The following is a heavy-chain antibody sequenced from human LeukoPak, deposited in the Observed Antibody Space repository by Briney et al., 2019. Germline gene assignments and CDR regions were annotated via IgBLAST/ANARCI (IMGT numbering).Heavy chain of an antibody. D-gene: IGHD3-10*01. CDR1: GFTFSSYS. CDR2: ISSSSSYI. V-gene: IGHV3-21*01. Sequence: PGGSLRLSCAASGFTFSSYSMNWVRQAPGKGLEWVSSISSSSSYIYYADSVKGRFTISRDNAKNSLYLQMNSLRAEDTAVYYCARDGVLWFGELPNFNWFDPWGQGTLVTVSS. CDR3: ARDGVLWFGELPNFNWFDP. J-gene: IGHJ5*02.